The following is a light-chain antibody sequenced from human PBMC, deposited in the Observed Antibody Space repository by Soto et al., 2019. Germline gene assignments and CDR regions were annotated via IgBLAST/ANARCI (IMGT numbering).Light chain of an antibody. V-gene: IGLV1-47*01. J-gene: IGLJ3*02. CDR3: AAWDDSLSGRGV. Sequence: QSVLTQPPSASGTPGQRVTISCSGSSSNIGSNYVYWYQQLPGTAPKLLIYRNNQRPSGVPDRFSGSKSGTSASLAISGLGSEDEADYYCAAWDDSLSGRGVFGGGTKLTVL. CDR2: RNN. CDR1: SSNIGSNY.